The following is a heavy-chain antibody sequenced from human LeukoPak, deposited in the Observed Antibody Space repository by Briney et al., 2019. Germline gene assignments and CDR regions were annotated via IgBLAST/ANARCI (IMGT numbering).Heavy chain of an antibody. Sequence: SETLSLTCTVSGVSITSYYWNWIRRPPGKGLEWIGYIYYNGNIKYNPSLKSRVTISVDTSKNQLSLKVNSVTAADTAVYYCARDRGYYDFYYYYMDVWGKGTTVTVSS. D-gene: IGHD6-25*01. CDR1: GVSITSYY. J-gene: IGHJ6*03. CDR2: IYYNGNI. CDR3: ARDRGYYDFYYYYMDV. V-gene: IGHV4-59*01.